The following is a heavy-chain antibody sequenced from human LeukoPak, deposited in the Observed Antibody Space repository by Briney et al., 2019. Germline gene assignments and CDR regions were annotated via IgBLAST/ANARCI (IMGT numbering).Heavy chain of an antibody. Sequence: SETLSLTCAVYGGSFSGYYWSWIRQPPGKGLERIGEINHSGSTNYNPSLKSRVTISVDTSKNQFSLKLSSVTAADTAVYYCATGIRGVSEYYFDYWAQGTLVTVSS. CDR2: INHSGST. V-gene: IGHV4-34*01. CDR3: ATGIRGVSEYYFDY. D-gene: IGHD3-10*01. J-gene: IGHJ4*02. CDR1: GGSFSGYY.